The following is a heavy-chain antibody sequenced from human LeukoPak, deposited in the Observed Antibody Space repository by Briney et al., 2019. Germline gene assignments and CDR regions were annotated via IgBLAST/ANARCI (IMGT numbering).Heavy chain of an antibody. V-gene: IGHV3-30-3*01. CDR2: ISYDGSNK. Sequence: PGRSLRLSRAASGFTFSSYAMHWVCQAPGKGLEWVAVISYDGSNKYYADSVKGRFTISRDNSKNTLYLQMNSLRAEDTAVYYCARAYYYDSSGYYPPGYWGQGTLVTVSS. CDR1: GFTFSSYA. J-gene: IGHJ4*02. D-gene: IGHD3-22*01. CDR3: ARAYYYDSSGYYPPGY.